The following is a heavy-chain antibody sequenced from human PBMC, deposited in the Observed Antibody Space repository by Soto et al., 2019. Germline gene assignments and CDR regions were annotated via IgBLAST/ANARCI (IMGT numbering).Heavy chain of an antibody. V-gene: IGHV1-58*01. D-gene: IGHD3-22*01. CDR3: AADGYSYDSSYAFGI. CDR1: GFTFSSSA. Sequence: SVKVSCKASGFTFSSSAVQWVRQARGQRLEWIGWIVVGSGHTNYAQKFQERVTITRDMSTSTAYMDLSSLRSEDTAVYYCAADGYSYDSSYAFGIWGRGTTVTVSS. J-gene: IGHJ3*02. CDR2: IVVGSGHT.